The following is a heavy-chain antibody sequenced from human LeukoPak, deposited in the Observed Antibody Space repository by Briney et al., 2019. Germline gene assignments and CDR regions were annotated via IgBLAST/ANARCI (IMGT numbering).Heavy chain of an antibody. CDR2: INPNSGGT. J-gene: IGHJ4*02. D-gene: IGHD6-13*01. CDR1: GYTFTGYY. V-gene: IGHV1-2*02. CDR3: AESRTAAAPFDY. Sequence: PWASVKVSCKASGYTFTGYYMHWVRQAPGQGLEWMGWINPNSGGTNYAQKFQGRVTMTRDTSISTAYMELSRLRSDDTAVYYCAESRTAAAPFDYWSQGTLVTVSS.